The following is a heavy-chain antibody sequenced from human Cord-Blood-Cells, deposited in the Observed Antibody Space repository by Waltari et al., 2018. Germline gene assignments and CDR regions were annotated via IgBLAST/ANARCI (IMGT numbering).Heavy chain of an antibody. CDR1: GYTFTSYG. CDR3: ARDFIVVVPAAIRATTDAFDI. Sequence: QVQLVQSGAEVKKPGASVKVSCKASGYTFTSYGISWVRQAPGQGLEWMGWISAYNGNTNYAQKLQGRVTMTTDTSTSTAYMELRSLRSDDTAVYYCARDFIVVVPAAIRATTDAFDIWGQGTMVTVSS. V-gene: IGHV1-18*04. CDR2: ISAYNGNT. J-gene: IGHJ3*02. D-gene: IGHD2-2*02.